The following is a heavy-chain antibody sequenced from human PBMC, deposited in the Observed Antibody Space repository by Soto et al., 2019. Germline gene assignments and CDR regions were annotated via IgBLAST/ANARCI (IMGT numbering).Heavy chain of an antibody. CDR1: CGSINNHY. J-gene: IGHJ4*02. Sequence: PSETLPLTCTVSCGSINNHYWSWIRQPPGKGLEWIGYIYYTGSTNYNPSLKSRVTISVDTSKNQFSLNLTSLTAADTAIYYCARSNWYSEYWGQGTLVTASS. CDR3: ARSNWYSEY. CDR2: IYYTGST. D-gene: IGHD7-27*01. V-gene: IGHV4-59*11.